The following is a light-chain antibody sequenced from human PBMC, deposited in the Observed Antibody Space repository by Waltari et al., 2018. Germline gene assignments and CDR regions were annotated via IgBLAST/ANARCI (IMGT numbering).Light chain of an antibody. V-gene: IGLV3-25*03. Sequence: SYELTQPPSVSVSQGQTARITCYGDELPKQYTYWYRQRPGQAPVVVIFKDSQRASGIPERFSGSSSGTTGTLTITGVQAEDEADYYCQSADSSGAYVFGTGTKVTVL. J-gene: IGLJ1*01. CDR1: ELPKQY. CDR3: QSADSSGAYV. CDR2: KDS.